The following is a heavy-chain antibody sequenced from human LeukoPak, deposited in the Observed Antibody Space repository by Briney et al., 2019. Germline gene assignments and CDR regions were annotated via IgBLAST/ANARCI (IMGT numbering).Heavy chain of an antibody. CDR1: GGSISSGDYY. V-gene: IGHV4-61*08. CDR2: IYYSGST. J-gene: IGHJ5*02. CDR3: ATRVVGYCSSTSCSPYWFDP. Sequence: SETLSLTCTVSGGSISSGDYYWSWIRQPPGKGLEWIGYIYYSGSTNYNPSLKSRVTISVDTSKNQFSLKLSSVTAADTAVYYCATRVVGYCSSTSCSPYWFDPWGQGTLVTVSS. D-gene: IGHD2-2*03.